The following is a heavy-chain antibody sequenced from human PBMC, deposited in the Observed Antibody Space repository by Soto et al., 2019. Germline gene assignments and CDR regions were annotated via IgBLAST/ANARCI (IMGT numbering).Heavy chain of an antibody. CDR3: TRLGAFVVVAATDLDV. Sequence: GGSLRLSGAASGFTVSGSAMHWVRQASGKXLEWVGRIRSKANSYATAYAAWVKGRFTISRDDSKYTAYLQMNSLKTEDTAVYYCTRLGAFVVVAATDLDVGGQGITANVSS. CDR2: IRSKANSYAT. V-gene: IGHV3-73*01. CDR1: GFTVSGSA. J-gene: IGHJ6*02. D-gene: IGHD2-15*01.